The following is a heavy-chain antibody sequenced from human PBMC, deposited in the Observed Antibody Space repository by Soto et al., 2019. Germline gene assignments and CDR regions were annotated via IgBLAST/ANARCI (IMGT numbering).Heavy chain of an antibody. V-gene: IGHV4-39*01. J-gene: IGHJ4*02. D-gene: IGHD6-19*01. CDR2: IYYSGST. CDR3: AATSSSGWYPVYYFDY. Sequence: QLQLQESGPGLVKPSETLSLTCTVSGGSISSSSYYWGWIRQPPGKGLEWIGSIYYSGSTYYNPSLKSQVTISVDTSKNQFSLKLSSVTAADTAVYYCAATSSSGWYPVYYFDYWGQGTLVTVSS. CDR1: GGSISSSSYY.